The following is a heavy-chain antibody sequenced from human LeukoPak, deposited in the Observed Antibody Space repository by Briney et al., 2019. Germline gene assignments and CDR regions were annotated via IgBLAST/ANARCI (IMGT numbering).Heavy chain of an antibody. V-gene: IGHV3-23*01. J-gene: IGHJ6*02. Sequence: PGGSLRLSCAASGFTFSSYAMSWVRQAPGKGLEWVSAISGSGGSTYYADSVKGRFTISRDNSKNTLYLQMNSLRAEDTAVYYCAKGDTIGDRLYYYYGMDVWGQGTTVTVSS. CDR3: AKGDTIGDRLYYYYGMDV. CDR1: GFTFSSYA. D-gene: IGHD4-17*01. CDR2: ISGSGGST.